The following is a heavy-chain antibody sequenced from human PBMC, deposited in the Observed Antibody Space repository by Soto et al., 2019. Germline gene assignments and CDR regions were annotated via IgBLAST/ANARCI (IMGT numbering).Heavy chain of an antibody. D-gene: IGHD2-15*01. CDR2: IKNKGKRYIT. V-gene: IGHV3-72*01. CDR1: GSTFSDHY. Sequence: EVQLVESGGDLVQPGGSLRLSCAASGSTFSDHYMDWVRQAPGKGLEWVGRIKNKGKRYITDYAASVKGRFTISRDDSKNSLDLQMNSLKTEDTAMYYCAYIGSGGPNIIWGQGTIVTVSS. CDR3: AYIGSGGPNII. J-gene: IGHJ3*02.